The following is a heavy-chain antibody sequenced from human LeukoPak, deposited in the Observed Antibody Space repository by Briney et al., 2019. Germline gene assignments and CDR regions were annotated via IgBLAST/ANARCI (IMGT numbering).Heavy chain of an antibody. V-gene: IGHV4-39*01. CDR2: IYYSGST. Sequence: SETLSLTCTVSGGSLSSSSYYWGWIRQPPGKGLEWIGSIYYSGSTYYNPSLKSRVTISVDTSKNQFSLKLSSVTAADSALCYCGRRVGDTIFGVVTAGLDYDYWGQGTLVTVSS. CDR1: GGSLSSSSYY. J-gene: IGHJ4*02. D-gene: IGHD3-3*01. CDR3: GRRVGDTIFGVVTAGLDYDY.